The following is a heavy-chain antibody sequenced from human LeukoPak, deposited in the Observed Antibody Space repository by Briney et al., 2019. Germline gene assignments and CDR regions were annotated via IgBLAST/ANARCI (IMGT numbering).Heavy chain of an antibody. V-gene: IGHV3-21*01. Sequence: GGSLRLSCAASGFTFSSYSMNWVRQAPGKGLEWVSSISSSSSYIYYADSVKGRFTISRDNAKNSLYLKMNSLRAEDTAVYYCARWSCSSTSCSSYYYYYYMDVWGKGTTVTVSS. CDR2: ISSSSSYI. CDR3: ARWSCSSTSCSSYYYYYYMDV. J-gene: IGHJ6*03. CDR1: GFTFSSYS. D-gene: IGHD2-2*01.